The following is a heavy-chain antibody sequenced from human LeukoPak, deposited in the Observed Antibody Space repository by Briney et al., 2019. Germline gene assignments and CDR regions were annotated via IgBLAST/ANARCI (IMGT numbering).Heavy chain of an antibody. CDR1: GGTFSSYA. V-gene: IGHV1-69*04. J-gene: IGHJ4*02. D-gene: IGHD2-15*01. Sequence: SVKVTCKASGGTFSSYAISWVRQAPGQGLEWMGRIIPILGIANYAQKFQGRVTITADKSTSTAYMELSSLRSEDTAVYYCARDALCSGGSCYEHEFDYWGQGTLVTVSS. CDR3: ARDALCSGGSCYEHEFDY. CDR2: IIPILGIA.